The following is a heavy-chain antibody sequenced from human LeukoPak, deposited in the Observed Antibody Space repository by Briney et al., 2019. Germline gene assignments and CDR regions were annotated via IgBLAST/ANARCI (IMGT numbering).Heavy chain of an antibody. V-gene: IGHV1-2*06. CDR3: AREDYDILTGYYNGWFDP. Sequence: ASVKVSCKPSGYTFTDFYIHWVRQAPGQGLEYMGRINTHNGGTVYALQFQGRLSMTRDTSISTAYMELQSLRSEDTAVYYCAREDYDILTGYYNGWFDPWGQGTLVTVSS. J-gene: IGHJ5*02. CDR1: GYTFTDFY. CDR2: INTHNGGT. D-gene: IGHD3-9*01.